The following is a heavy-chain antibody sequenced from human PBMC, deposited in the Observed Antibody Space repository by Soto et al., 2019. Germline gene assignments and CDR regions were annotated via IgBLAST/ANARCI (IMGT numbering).Heavy chain of an antibody. CDR2: ISGDTATT. V-gene: IGHV3-23*01. D-gene: IGHD5-18*01. Sequence: PVGSLRLSCAASGFSFSEYSMTWFRQAPVNGLQWVSAISGDTATTHYADSVKGRFTISRDNAKNSLYLQMNSPRAEDTAVYYCARDDSYDSIYYYYYGMDVWGQGTTVTVSS. J-gene: IGHJ6*02. CDR3: ARDDSYDSIYYYYYGMDV. CDR1: GFSFSEYS.